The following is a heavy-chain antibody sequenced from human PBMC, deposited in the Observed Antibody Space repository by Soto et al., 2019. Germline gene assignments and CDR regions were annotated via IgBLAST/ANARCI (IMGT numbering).Heavy chain of an antibody. D-gene: IGHD4-17*01. CDR1: GFTVSSNY. J-gene: IGHJ1*01. CDR2: IYSGGST. Sequence: EVQLVESGGGLIQPGGSLRLSCAASGFTVSSNYMSWVRQAPGKGLEWVSVIYSGGSTYYADSVKGRFTISRVNSKNTLYLQMNSLRAEDTAVYYCAKDHLYGDYPEYFQHWGQGTLVTVSS. CDR3: AKDHLYGDYPEYFQH. V-gene: IGHV3-53*01.